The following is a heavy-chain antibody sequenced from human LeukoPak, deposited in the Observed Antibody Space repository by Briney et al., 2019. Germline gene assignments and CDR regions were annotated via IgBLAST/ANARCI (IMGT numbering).Heavy chain of an antibody. J-gene: IGHJ4*02. V-gene: IGHV1-69*13. Sequence: SVKVSCKASGGTFSSYAISWVRPAPGQGLEWMGGIIPIFGTANYAQKFQGRVTITADESTSTAYMELSSLRSEDTAVYYCARDFDSSGYYYFNPAPTGYWGQGTLVTVSS. D-gene: IGHD3-22*01. CDR2: IIPIFGTA. CDR3: ARDFDSSGYYYFNPAPTGY. CDR1: GGTFSSYA.